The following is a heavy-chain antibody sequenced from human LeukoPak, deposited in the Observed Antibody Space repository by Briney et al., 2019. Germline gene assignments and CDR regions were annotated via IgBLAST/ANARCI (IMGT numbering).Heavy chain of an antibody. CDR2: INHSGST. CDR1: GGSFSGYY. Sequence: SKTLSLTCAVYGGSFSGYYWTWIRQPPGKGLEWIGEINHSGSTNYNPSLKSRVTISIDTSKNQFSLILSSVTAADTAVYYCARGLSDVYWGQGTLVTVFS. V-gene: IGHV4-34*01. CDR3: ARGLSDVY. J-gene: IGHJ4*02.